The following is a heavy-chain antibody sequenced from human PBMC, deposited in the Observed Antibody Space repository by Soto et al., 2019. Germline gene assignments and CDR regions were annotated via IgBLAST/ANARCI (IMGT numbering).Heavy chain of an antibody. CDR1: GGSITSYY. CDR3: GSVRPSGYVPY. D-gene: IGHD6-25*01. CDR2: VYFSGNT. Sequence: SETLSLTCVVSGGSITSYYWTWIRQSPGKGLEWIGYVYFSGNTNYNPSLKSRVTISIDTSKNQFSLRLASVTAADTAFYYCGSVRPSGYVPYWGQGTLVTVSS. J-gene: IGHJ4*02. V-gene: IGHV4-59*01.